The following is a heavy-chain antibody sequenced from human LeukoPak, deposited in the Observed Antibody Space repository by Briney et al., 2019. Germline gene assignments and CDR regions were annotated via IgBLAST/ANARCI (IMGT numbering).Heavy chain of an antibody. CDR1: GFTFSSYA. CDR2: ISYDGSNK. J-gene: IGHJ2*01. CDR3: ARGFRYFDL. V-gene: IGHV3-30-3*01. Sequence: GGSLRLSCAASGFTFSSYAMHWVRQAPGKGLEWVAVISYDGSNKCYADSVKGRFTISRDNSKNTLYLQMNSLRAEDTAVYYCARGFRYFDLWGRGTLVTVSS.